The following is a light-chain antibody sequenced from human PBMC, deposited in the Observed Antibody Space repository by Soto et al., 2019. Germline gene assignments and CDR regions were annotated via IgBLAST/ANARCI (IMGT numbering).Light chain of an antibody. V-gene: IGLV1-40*01. Sequence: QSVLTQPPSVSGAPGQRVTISCTGSSSNIGAGYDVHWYQQLPGAAPKLLIYGNSNRPSGVPDRFSGSRSGTSASLAITGLQPEDEADYYCAAWDDSLNGPVFGGGTQLTVL. J-gene: IGLJ3*02. CDR2: GNS. CDR1: SSNIGAGYD. CDR3: AAWDDSLNGPV.